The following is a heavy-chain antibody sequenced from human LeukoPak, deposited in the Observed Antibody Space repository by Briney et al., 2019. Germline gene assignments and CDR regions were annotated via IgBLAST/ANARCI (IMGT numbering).Heavy chain of an antibody. V-gene: IGHV4-59*08. D-gene: IGHD6-13*01. CDR1: GASISSYL. Sequence: SETLSVTCPVSGASISSYLGRWIRQPPGEVLECIGYIYYSGSTNYNPSIKSRLTIPLDKSKSQFSLKLSSVTAADTAVYYCARHERSSRWRSGFDYWGQGTVVTVCS. J-gene: IGHJ4*02. CDR2: IYYSGST. CDR3: ARHERSSRWRSGFDY.